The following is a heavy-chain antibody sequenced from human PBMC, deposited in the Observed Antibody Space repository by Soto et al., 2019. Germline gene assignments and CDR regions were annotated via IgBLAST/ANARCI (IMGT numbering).Heavy chain of an antibody. J-gene: IGHJ6*03. Sequence: EVQLVESGGTLVQPGGSLRLSCAASGFTVTSNYMSWVRQAPGKGLEWVSIIYSGGSTYYADSVKGRFTISRHNSRNTLYLQMNSLRTEDMAVYYCARILYSNTFYYYYMDVWGKGTTVTVSS. CDR2: IYSGGST. D-gene: IGHD6-13*01. CDR1: GFTVTSNY. V-gene: IGHV3-53*04. CDR3: ARILYSNTFYYYYMDV.